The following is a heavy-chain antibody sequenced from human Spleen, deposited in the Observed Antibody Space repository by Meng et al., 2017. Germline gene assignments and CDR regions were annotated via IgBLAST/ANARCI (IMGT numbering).Heavy chain of an antibody. CDR3: ARGPYSNLDY. CDR2: IDAGNGNT. V-gene: IGHV1-3*01. D-gene: IGHD6-13*01. Sequence: QVQLVQSGAEVKKPGASVKVSCKASGYTFTSYYMHWVRQAPGQGLEWMGWIDAGNGNTKYSQKFQGRVTIIRDTSASTAYMELSSLRSEDTAVYYCARGPYSNLDYWGQGTLVTVSS. J-gene: IGHJ4*02. CDR1: GYTFTSYY.